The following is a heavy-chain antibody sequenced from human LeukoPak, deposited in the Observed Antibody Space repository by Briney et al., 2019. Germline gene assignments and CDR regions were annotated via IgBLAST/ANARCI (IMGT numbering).Heavy chain of an antibody. V-gene: IGHV4-59*01. CDR3: ARGVYGSGSYPLDY. CDR2: IYYSGST. CDR1: GGSISSYY. D-gene: IGHD3-10*01. Sequence: SETLSLTCTVSGGSISSYYWSWIRQPPGKGLEWIGYIYYSGSTNYNPSLKSQVTISVDTSKNQFSLKLSSVTAADTAVYYCARGVYGSGSYPLDYWGQGTLVTVSS. J-gene: IGHJ4*02.